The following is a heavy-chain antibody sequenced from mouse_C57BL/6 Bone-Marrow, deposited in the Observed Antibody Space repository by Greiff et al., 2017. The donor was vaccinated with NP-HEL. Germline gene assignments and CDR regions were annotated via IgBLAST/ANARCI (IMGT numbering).Heavy chain of an antibody. Sequence: QVQLKQSGAELVKPGASVKLSCKASGYTFTSYWMQWVKQRPGQGLEWIGEIDPSDSYTNYNQKFTGKATLTVDTSSSPAYMQLSSLTSEDSAVYYCARWPSYYSNSVGYWGQGTTLTVSS. D-gene: IGHD2-5*01. J-gene: IGHJ2*01. V-gene: IGHV1-50*01. CDR1: GYTFTSYW. CDR3: ARWPSYYSNSVGY. CDR2: IDPSDSYT.